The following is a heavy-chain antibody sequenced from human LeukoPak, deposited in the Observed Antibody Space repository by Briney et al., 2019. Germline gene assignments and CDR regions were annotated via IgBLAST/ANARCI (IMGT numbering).Heavy chain of an antibody. CDR3: AGVGDYGDYGIDY. CDR2: ITSSSSTI. V-gene: IGHV3-48*01. CDR1: GFTFSSYS. D-gene: IGHD4-17*01. J-gene: IGHJ4*02. Sequence: GGSLRLSCVASGFTFSSYSMNWVRQAPGKGLEWVSYITSSSSTIYYADSVKGRFTISRDNAKNSLYLQMNSLRAEDTAVYYCAGVGDYGDYGIDYWGQGTLVTVSS.